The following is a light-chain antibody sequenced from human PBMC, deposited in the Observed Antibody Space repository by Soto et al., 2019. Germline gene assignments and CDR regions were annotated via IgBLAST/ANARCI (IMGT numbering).Light chain of an antibody. CDR1: SSDVGSYNL. Sequence: SVLTQPASVSGSPGQSTTISCTGTSSDVGSYNLVSWYQQHPGKAPKLMIYEGSKRPSGVSNRFSGSKSGNTASLTISGLQAEDEADYYCCSYAGSSTPYVFGTGTKVT. J-gene: IGLJ1*01. V-gene: IGLV2-23*01. CDR3: CSYAGSSTPYV. CDR2: EGS.